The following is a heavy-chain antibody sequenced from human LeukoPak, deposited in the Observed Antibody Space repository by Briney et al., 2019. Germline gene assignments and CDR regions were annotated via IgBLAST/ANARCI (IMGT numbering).Heavy chain of an antibody. CDR2: INPNSGGT. J-gene: IGHJ4*02. CDR3: ARYSGYDAPFEY. D-gene: IGHD5-12*01. V-gene: IGHV1-2*02. Sequence: AAVKVSCKASGYTFTGYYMHWVRQAPGQGLEWMGWINPNSGGTSYAQKFQGRVTMTRDTSVTTAYMELSRLRSDDTAVYYCARYSGYDAPFEYWGQGTLVTV. CDR1: GYTFTGYY.